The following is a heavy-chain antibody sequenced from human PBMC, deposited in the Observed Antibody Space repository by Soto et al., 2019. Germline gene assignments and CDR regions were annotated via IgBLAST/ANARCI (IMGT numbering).Heavy chain of an antibody. V-gene: IGHV3-21*01. Sequence: PAGSLRLSCSASGFTFSTYNMNWVRQAPGKGLAWVSSISSSSTNIYQADSVKGRFTISRDNAKNSLYLQMNSLRAEDTAVYYCARASYCSSTSCYSGNIDYWGQGTLVTVSS. D-gene: IGHD2-2*02. J-gene: IGHJ4*02. CDR2: ISSSSTNI. CDR3: ARASYCSSTSCYSGNIDY. CDR1: GFTFSTYN.